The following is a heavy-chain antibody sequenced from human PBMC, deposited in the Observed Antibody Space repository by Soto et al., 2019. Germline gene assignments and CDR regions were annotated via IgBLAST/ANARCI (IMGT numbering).Heavy chain of an antibody. Sequence: SETLSLTCTVSGGSISSYYWSWIRQPPGKGLEWIGYIYYSGSTNYNPSLKSRVTISVDTSKNQFSLKLSSVTAADTAVYYCARHGATYDFWSGPIDYWGQGTLVTVS. CDR2: IYYSGST. D-gene: IGHD3-3*01. CDR3: ARHGATYDFWSGPIDY. V-gene: IGHV4-59*08. J-gene: IGHJ4*02. CDR1: GGSISSYY.